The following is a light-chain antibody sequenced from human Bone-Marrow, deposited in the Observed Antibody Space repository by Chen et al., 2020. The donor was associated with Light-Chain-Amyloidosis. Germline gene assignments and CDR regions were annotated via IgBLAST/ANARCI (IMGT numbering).Light chain of an antibody. V-gene: IGLV3-21*02. J-gene: IGLJ3*02. CDR3: QVWDRSSDRPV. CDR2: DDS. Sequence: SYVLTQPSSVSVAPGQTATIACGGNNIGSTSVHWYQQTPGQAPLLVVYDDSDRPSVIPERRSGSNSGNTATLTISRVEAGDEADYYCQVWDRSSDRPVFGGGTKLTVL. CDR1: NIGSTS.